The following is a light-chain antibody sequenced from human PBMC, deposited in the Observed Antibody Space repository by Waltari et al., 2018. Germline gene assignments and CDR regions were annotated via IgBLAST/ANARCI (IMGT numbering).Light chain of an antibody. J-gene: IGKJ3*01. CDR2: GAS. CDR3: QQGYRIPLA. Sequence: DIQMTQSPSSLSASVGDRVTITCRASQSINTYLNWYQRKPGEAPKLLIYGASTLESGVPARFSGSGSGTDFTITISSLQPEDCATDDCQQGYRIPLAFGPGAKVEMK. V-gene: IGKV1-39*01. CDR1: QSINTY.